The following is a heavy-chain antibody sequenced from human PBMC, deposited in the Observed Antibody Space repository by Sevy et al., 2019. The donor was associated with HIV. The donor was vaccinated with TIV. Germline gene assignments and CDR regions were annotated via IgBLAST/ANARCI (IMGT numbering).Heavy chain of an antibody. V-gene: IGHV3-30*18. CDR2: LSYDGREK. CDR1: GFTFSTYG. D-gene: IGHD2-15*01. Sequence: LRLSCAASGFTFSTYGMHWVRQAPGKGLEWVAVLSYDGREKYYGNSVKGRFTISRDNSKNTLYLQMNSLRDEDTAVYYCAKVGPHCSGGTCYHPLFDYCGQGTLVTVSS. CDR3: AKVGPHCSGGTCYHPLFDY. J-gene: IGHJ4*02.